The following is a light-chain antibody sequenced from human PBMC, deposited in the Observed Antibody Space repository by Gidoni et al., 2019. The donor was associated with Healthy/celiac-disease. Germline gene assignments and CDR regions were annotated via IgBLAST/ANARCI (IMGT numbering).Light chain of an antibody. CDR2: DAS. CDR3: QQRSNWPPIT. J-gene: IGKJ5*01. CDR1: QSVSSY. V-gene: IGKV3-11*01. Sequence: EIVLPQSPATLSWSPGERATPSGRASQSVSSYLAWYQQKPGQAPRLLIYDASNRAPGIPARFSGSGSGTDLTLTISSLEPEDFAVYYCQQRSNWPPITFXXXTRLEIK.